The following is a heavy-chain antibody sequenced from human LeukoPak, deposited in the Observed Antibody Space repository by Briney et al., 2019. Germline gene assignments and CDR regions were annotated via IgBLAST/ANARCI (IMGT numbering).Heavy chain of an antibody. CDR1: GYTFTSYN. Sequence: ASVKISCKTSGYTFTSYNLRWVRQAPGQRLEWMGIIKPSGDHTNYAQKFQDRVTMTRDTSASTVYMELSSLKSEDTAVYYCARVRDGYNDAYDIWGQGTMVTVTS. V-gene: IGHV1-46*01. CDR3: ARVRDGYNDAYDI. D-gene: IGHD5-24*01. J-gene: IGHJ3*02. CDR2: IKPSGDHT.